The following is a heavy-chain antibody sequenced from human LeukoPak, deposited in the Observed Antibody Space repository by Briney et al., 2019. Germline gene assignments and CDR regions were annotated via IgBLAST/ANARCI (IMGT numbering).Heavy chain of an antibody. V-gene: IGHV4-59*08. Sequence: SETLSLTCTVSGGSISSYYWSWIRQPPGKGVEWHGYISYIGSTNYNPSLKSRVTISVDTTKNQFSLNLSSVTAADTAVYYWARHAQRSGDLGSARNFDFWGQGTLVTVSS. CDR3: ARHAQRSGDLGSARNFDF. D-gene: IGHD7-27*01. CDR2: ISYIGST. J-gene: IGHJ4*02. CDR1: GGSISSYY.